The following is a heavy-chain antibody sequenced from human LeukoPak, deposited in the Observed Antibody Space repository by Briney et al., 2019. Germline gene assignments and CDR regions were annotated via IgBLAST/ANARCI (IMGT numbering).Heavy chain of an antibody. CDR3: ASFYFWSGSIFDR. V-gene: IGHV4-39*07. J-gene: IGHJ4*02. D-gene: IGHD3-3*01. Sequence: SETLSLTCFVSGGSISSYTVYYWGWIRQPPGKGLEWIGSVYYSGSTYYNSSLERRVAISVDKSKNQFSLRLNSVTAADTAVYYCASFYFWSGSIFDRWGQGAQVTVSS. CDR2: VYYSGST. CDR1: GGSISSYTVYY.